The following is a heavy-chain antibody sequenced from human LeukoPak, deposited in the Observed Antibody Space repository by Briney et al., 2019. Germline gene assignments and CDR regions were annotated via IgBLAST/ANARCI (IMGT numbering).Heavy chain of an antibody. D-gene: IGHD6-13*01. V-gene: IGHV1-46*01. J-gene: IGHJ4*02. Sequence: ASVKVSCKASGYTFTSYYMHWVRQAPGQGLEWMGIINPGGGSTSYAQKSQGRVTMTRDTSTSTVYMELSSLRSEDTAVYYCTTDAGYTSTWYNYWGQGTLVTVSS. CDR1: GYTFTSYY. CDR3: TTDAGYTSTWYNY. CDR2: INPGGGST.